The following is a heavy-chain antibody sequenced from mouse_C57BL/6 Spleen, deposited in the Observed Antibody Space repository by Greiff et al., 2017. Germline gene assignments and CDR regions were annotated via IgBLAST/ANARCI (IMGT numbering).Heavy chain of an antibody. CDR1: GYTFTSYW. CDR3: ARLGLYDGYYDAMDY. J-gene: IGHJ4*01. V-gene: IGHV1-64*01. D-gene: IGHD2-3*01. Sequence: QVQLQQPGAELVKPGASVTLSCKASGYTFTSYWMHWVKQRPGQGLEWIGMIHPNSGSTNYNEKFKSKATLTVDKSSSTAYMQLSSLTSEDSAVYYCARLGLYDGYYDAMDYWGQGTSVTVSS. CDR2: IHPNSGST.